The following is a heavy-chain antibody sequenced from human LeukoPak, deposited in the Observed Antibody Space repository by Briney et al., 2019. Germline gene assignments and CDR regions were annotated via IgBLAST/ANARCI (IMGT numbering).Heavy chain of an antibody. Sequence: SVKVSCKASGGTFSSYAISWVRQAPGQGLEWMGGIIPIFGTANYAQKFQGRVTITTDESTSTAYMELSSLRSEDTAVSYCARCRAPPRYYYYYYYMDVWGKGTTVTVSS. V-gene: IGHV1-69*05. J-gene: IGHJ6*03. CDR3: ARCRAPPRYYYYYYYMDV. CDR1: GGTFSSYA. CDR2: IIPIFGTA.